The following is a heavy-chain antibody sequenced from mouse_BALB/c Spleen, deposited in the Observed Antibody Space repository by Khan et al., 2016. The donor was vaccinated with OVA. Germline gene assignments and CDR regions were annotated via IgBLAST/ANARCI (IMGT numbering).Heavy chain of an antibody. CDR3: CRFFSHLYGSGWFAY. V-gene: IGHV14-3*02. CDR2: IDPANGHA. J-gene: IGHJ3*01. CDR1: GFNIKDTY. Sequence: VQLQQSGAELVKPGASVKLSCTASGFNIKDTYIHWVKQRPEQGLDWIGRIDPANGHANYDPKFQVRATIKADPSSNKAYLQLSSLTSEGTAVYYGCRFFSHLYGSGWFAYWGQGTLVTVSA. D-gene: IGHD1-1*01.